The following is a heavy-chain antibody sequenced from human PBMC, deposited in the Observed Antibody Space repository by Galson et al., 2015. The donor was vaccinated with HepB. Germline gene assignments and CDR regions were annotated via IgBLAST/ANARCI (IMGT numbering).Heavy chain of an antibody. Sequence: SLRLSCAASGFTFSSYWMSWVRQAPGKGLEWVANIKQDGSEKYYVDSVKGRFTISRDNAKNSLYLQMNSLRAEDTAVYYCAREAGDSSGYYDDAFDIWGQGTMVTVSS. CDR3: AREAGDSSGYYDDAFDI. D-gene: IGHD3-22*01. CDR2: IKQDGSEK. J-gene: IGHJ3*02. CDR1: GFTFSSYW. V-gene: IGHV3-7*01.